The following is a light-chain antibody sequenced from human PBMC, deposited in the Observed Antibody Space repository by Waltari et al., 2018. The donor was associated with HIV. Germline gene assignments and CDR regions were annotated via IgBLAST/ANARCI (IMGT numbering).Light chain of an antibody. CDR2: TNN. CDR3: AAWNDRLSGYV. Sequence: QSVLTQPPSASGTPGQRVTISCSGSSSNIGRNYVYWSQHLPGTAPNLLIYTNNQRPSGVPDRFSGSKSGTSASLAISGLRSEDEADYYCAAWNDRLSGYVFGTGTKVTV. V-gene: IGLV1-47*01. CDR1: SSNIGRNY. J-gene: IGLJ1*01.